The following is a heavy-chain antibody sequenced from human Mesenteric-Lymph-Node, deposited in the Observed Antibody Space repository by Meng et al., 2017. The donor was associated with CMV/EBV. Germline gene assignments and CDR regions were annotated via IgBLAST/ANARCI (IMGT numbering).Heavy chain of an antibody. CDR2: SNAGNGNT. J-gene: IGHJ4*02. V-gene: IGHV1-3*02. CDR1: GYTFTSYA. Sequence: ASVKVSCKASGYTFTSYAMHWVRQAPGQRLEWMGWSNAGNGNTKYSQEFQGRVTITRDTSASTAYMELSSLRSEDTAVYYCARDRHGLLWFGELSHNYWGQGTLVTVSS. D-gene: IGHD3-10*01. CDR3: ARDRHGLLWFGELSHNY.